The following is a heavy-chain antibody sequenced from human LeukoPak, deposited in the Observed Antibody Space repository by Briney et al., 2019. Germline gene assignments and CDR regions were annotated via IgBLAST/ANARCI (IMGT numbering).Heavy chain of an antibody. V-gene: IGHV1-8*01. CDR1: GYTFTSYD. D-gene: IGHD6-13*01. CDR2: MNPNSGNT. Sequence: GASVKVSCKASGYTFTSYDINWVRQATGQGLEWMGWMNPNSGNTGYAQKFQGRVTMTRNTSISTAYMELSSLRSEDTAVYYCARGCVRPPRRDSSSSNKPGYWYFDLWGRGTLVTVSS. J-gene: IGHJ2*01. CDR3: ARGCVRPPRRDSSSSNKPGYWYFDL.